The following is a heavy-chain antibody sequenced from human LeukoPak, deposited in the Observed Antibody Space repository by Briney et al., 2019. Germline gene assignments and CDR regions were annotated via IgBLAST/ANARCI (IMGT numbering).Heavy chain of an antibody. Sequence: GSLRLSCAASGFTFSSYAMSWVRQAPGKGLEWVSAISDSGGSTYDADSVKGRFTISRDNSKNTLYLQMNSLRAEDTAVYYCAKDTSIGRYCTDGVCSPFDYWGQGTLVTVSS. J-gene: IGHJ4*02. CDR3: AKDTSIGRYCTDGVCSPFDY. D-gene: IGHD2-8*01. CDR2: ISDSGGST. V-gene: IGHV3-23*01. CDR1: GFTFSSYA.